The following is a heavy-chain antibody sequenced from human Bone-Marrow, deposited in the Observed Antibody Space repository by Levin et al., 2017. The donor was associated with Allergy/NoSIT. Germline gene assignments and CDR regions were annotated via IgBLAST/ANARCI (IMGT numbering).Heavy chain of an antibody. Sequence: GASVKVSCKASGYTFISYDINWVRQATGQGLEWMGWMNPSSGATGYSQKFQGRVTLTRDTSISTAYMELSGLNSDDTAVYYCARNLPLTGDFDFWGQGTLVTVSS. CDR1: GYTFISYD. V-gene: IGHV1-8*01. CDR2: MNPSSGAT. J-gene: IGHJ4*02. D-gene: IGHD3-9*01. CDR3: ARNLPLTGDFDF.